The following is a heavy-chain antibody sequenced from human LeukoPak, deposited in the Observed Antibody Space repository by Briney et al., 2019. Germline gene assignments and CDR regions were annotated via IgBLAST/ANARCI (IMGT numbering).Heavy chain of an antibody. V-gene: IGHV1-69*05. CDR3: ARENTTGDYYFDY. CDR2: IIPIFGTA. D-gene: IGHD4-17*01. Sequence: SVKVSCKASGGTFSSYAISWVRQAPGQGLEWMGGIIPIFGTANYAQKFQGRVTITTDESASTAYMELSSLRSEDTAVYYCARENTTGDYYFDYWGQGTLVTVSS. CDR1: GGTFSSYA. J-gene: IGHJ4*02.